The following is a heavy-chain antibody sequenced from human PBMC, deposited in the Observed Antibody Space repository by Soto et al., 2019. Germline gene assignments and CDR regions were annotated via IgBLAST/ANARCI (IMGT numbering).Heavy chain of an antibody. CDR1: GFTFRSYA. J-gene: IGHJ6*02. CDR3: ARVTNPFWSGYLWSYGMDV. Sequence: GGSLRLSCAASGFTFRSYAVNCVRQAPGKGLEWLAVISYDGSNKYYADSVKGRCTISRDNSKHTLYLQMNSLRAEDTAVYYCARVTNPFWSGYLWSYGMDVWGQGTTVTVSS. V-gene: IGHV3-30-3*01. CDR2: ISYDGSNK. D-gene: IGHD3-3*01.